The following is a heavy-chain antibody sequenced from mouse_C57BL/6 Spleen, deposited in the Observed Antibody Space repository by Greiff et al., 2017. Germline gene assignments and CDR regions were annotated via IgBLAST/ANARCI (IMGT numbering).Heavy chain of an antibody. CDR1: GYAFSSSW. D-gene: IGHD1-1*01. Sequence: VKVVESGPELVKPGASVKISCKASGYAFSSSWMNWVKQRPGKGLEWIGRIYPGDGDTNYNGKFKGKATLTADKSSSTAYMQLSSLTSEDSAVYFCARGRKFITTVVGYFDVWGTGTTVTVSS. V-gene: IGHV1-82*01. J-gene: IGHJ1*03. CDR3: ARGRKFITTVVGYFDV. CDR2: IYPGDGDT.